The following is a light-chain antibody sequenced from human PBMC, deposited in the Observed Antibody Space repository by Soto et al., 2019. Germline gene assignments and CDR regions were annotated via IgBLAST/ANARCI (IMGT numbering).Light chain of an antibody. Sequence: DIQLTQSPSFLSASVGDRVTITCRTSQDISSYLAWYQQKPGKAPQLLISAASTLQRAVPSRFSGSGSGTAFTLTISRLQPEDFANYHCQQLKSYPLSFGGGTKVEI. J-gene: IGKJ4*01. CDR3: QQLKSYPLS. CDR1: QDISSY. V-gene: IGKV1-9*01. CDR2: AAS.